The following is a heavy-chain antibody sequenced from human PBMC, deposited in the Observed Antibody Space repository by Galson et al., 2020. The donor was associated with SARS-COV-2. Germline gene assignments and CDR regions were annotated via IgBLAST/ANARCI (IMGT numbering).Heavy chain of an antibody. J-gene: IGHJ6*02. Sequence: KISCKASGGTFSSYAISWVRQAPGQGLEWMGGIIPIFGTANYAQKFQGRVTITADESTSTAYMELSSLRSEDTAVYYCARGLGGYSYGYRHYYGMDVWCQGTTVTVSS. CDR3: ARGLGGYSYGYRHYYGMDV. CDR1: GGTFSSYA. V-gene: IGHV1-69*01. CDR2: IIPIFGTA. D-gene: IGHD5-18*01.